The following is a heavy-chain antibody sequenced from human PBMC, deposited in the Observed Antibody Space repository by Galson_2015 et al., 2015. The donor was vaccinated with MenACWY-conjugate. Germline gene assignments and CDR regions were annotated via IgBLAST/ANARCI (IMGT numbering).Heavy chain of an antibody. V-gene: IGHV3-53*01. Sequence: SLRLSCAASGFTVSSNYMSWVRQAPGKGLEWVSVIYSGGSTYYADSVKGRFTISRDNSKNTLYLQMNSLRAEDTAVYYCAKAHPDYDSSGYYSAPFDYWGQGTLVTVSS. CDR2: IYSGGST. CDR1: GFTVSSNY. CDR3: AKAHPDYDSSGYYSAPFDY. D-gene: IGHD3-22*01. J-gene: IGHJ4*02.